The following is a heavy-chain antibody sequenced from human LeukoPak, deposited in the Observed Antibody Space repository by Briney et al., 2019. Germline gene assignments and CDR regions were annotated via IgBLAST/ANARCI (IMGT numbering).Heavy chain of an antibody. V-gene: IGHV1-8*01. D-gene: IGHD6-6*01. CDR2: MNPNSGNT. J-gene: IGHJ5*02. CDR1: GYTFTSYD. Sequence: GASVKVSCRASGYTFTSYDINWVRQATGQGLEWMGWMNPNSGNTGYAQKFQGRVTMTRNTSISTAYMELSSLRSEDTAVYYCARTPIRVAARLRWFDPWGQGTLVTVSP. CDR3: ARTPIRVAARLRWFDP.